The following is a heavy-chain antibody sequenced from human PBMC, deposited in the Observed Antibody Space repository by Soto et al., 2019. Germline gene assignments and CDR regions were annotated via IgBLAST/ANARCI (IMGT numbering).Heavy chain of an antibody. Sequence: SETLSLTCVVSDGSISTYDWWTWVHQPPGKGLEWIGKMFHSGGADYSPSLKSRVTISADSSKNHFSLRLTAVTAADTAVYYCATGNVDSMLEYWGQGTQVTVSS. J-gene: IGHJ4*02. CDR3: ATGNVDSMLEY. CDR2: MFHSGGA. V-gene: IGHV4-4*02. D-gene: IGHD3-3*01. CDR1: DGSISTYDW.